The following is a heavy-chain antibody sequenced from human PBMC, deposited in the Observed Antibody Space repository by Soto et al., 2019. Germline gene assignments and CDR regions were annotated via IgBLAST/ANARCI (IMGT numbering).Heavy chain of an antibody. CDR1: GFTFSSYA. CDR3: AKGRNSGSYYYYYGMDV. Sequence: GGSLRLSCAASGFTFSSYAMSWVRQAPGKGLEWVSAISGSGDSTYYADSVKGRFTISRDNSKNTLYLQMNSLRAEDTAVYYCAKGRNSGSYYYYYGMDVWGQGTTVTVSS. V-gene: IGHV3-23*01. CDR2: ISGSGDST. D-gene: IGHD1-26*01. J-gene: IGHJ6*02.